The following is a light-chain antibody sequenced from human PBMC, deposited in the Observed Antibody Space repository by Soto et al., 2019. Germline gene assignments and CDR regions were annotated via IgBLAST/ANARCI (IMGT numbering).Light chain of an antibody. J-gene: IGKJ5*01. CDR2: GAS. V-gene: IGKV1-9*01. Sequence: IQLTQSPSSLSAAVGDRVTITCRASQGISSYLAWYQQKPGKAPKLLIYGASTLEGGVPFRFSGSGSGTDFTLTISSLQPDDFATYYCQQLNTSPITFGQGTRLQIK. CDR3: QQLNTSPIT. CDR1: QGISSY.